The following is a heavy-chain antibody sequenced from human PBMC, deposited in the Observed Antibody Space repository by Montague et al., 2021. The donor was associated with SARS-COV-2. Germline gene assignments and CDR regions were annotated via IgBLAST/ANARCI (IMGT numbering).Heavy chain of an antibody. CDR3: ARVNKVDYYFEY. V-gene: IGHV4-4*02. J-gene: IGHJ4*02. CDR1: GGSISSPNW. Sequence: SETLSLTCAVSGGSISSPNWWSCVRHSPVKGLEWIGEIYHSGTTNSNPSLKSRVIISIDNSKNQFSLKLTSVTAADTAVYFCARVNKVDYYFEYWGQGALVTVSS. D-gene: IGHD2/OR15-2a*01. CDR2: IYHSGTT.